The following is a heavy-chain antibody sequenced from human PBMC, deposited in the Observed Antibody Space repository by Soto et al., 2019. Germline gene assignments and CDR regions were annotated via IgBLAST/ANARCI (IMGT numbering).Heavy chain of an antibody. J-gene: IGHJ3*02. V-gene: IGHV3-64D*06. CDR2: ISSNGGST. CDR3: VKQTGGDAFDI. D-gene: IGHD7-27*01. CDR1: GFTFSSYA. Sequence: GGSLRLSCSASGFTFSSYAMHWVRQAPGKGLEYVSAISSNGGSTYYADSVKDRFTISRDNSKNTLYLQMSSLRAEDTAVYYCVKQTGGDAFDIWGQGTMVTVSS.